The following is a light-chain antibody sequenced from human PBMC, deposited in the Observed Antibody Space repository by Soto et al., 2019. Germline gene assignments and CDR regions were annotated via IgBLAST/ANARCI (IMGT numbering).Light chain of an antibody. J-gene: IGKJ1*01. CDR3: HDDNNGPQT. CDR1: QSVSSN. V-gene: IGKV3-15*01. CDR2: GAS. Sequence: EIVMTQSPATLSVSPGERATLSCRASQSVSSNLAWYQQKPGQSPRLLIYGASTRATGIPARFSGSGSGTEFTLTISSLQSEDFAVYYCHDDNNGPQTFGQGTNVEIK.